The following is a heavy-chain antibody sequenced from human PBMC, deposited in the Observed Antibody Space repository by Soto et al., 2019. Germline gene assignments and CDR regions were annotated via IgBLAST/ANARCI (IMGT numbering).Heavy chain of an antibody. Sequence: QVQLQQWGAGLLKPSETLSLTCAVYGGSFSGYYWSWIRQPPGKGLEWIGEINHSGSTNYNPSLKSRVTISVDTSKNQFSLKLSSVTAADTAVYYWARGGIVVVPAAMRSWNYWGQGTLVTVSS. D-gene: IGHD2-2*01. CDR1: GGSFSGYY. CDR2: INHSGST. J-gene: IGHJ4*02. V-gene: IGHV4-34*01. CDR3: ARGGIVVVPAAMRSWNY.